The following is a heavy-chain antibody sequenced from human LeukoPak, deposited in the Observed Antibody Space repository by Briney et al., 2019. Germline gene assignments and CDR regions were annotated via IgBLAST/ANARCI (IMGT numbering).Heavy chain of an antibody. J-gene: IGHJ4*02. D-gene: IGHD1-7*01. CDR3: AIGVNYAFDD. V-gene: IGHV3-30*02. CDR1: GFILSDSD. Sequence: PGGSLRLSCTASGFILSDSDFDWVRQAPGKGLEWVAFLRYDGRSKNYVDAVKGRFTISRDNSKNSVYLQMDSRRPEDTAVYYFAIGVNYAFDDWGGATLASVSS. CDR2: LRYDGRSK.